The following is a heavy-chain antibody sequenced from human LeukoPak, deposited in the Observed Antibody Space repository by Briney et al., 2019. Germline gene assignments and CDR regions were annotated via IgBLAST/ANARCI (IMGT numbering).Heavy chain of an antibody. D-gene: IGHD6-19*01. J-gene: IGHJ4*02. CDR1: GFTFSSYW. V-gene: IGHV3-7*01. Sequence: GGSLRLSCAASGFTFSSYWMSWVRQAPGKGLEWVANIKEDGSEKYYVDSVKGRFTISRGNAKNSLYLQMNSLRAEDTAVYYRARALGRGGWYAGNWGQGNLVSVSS. CDR2: IKEDGSEK. CDR3: ARALGRGGWYAGN.